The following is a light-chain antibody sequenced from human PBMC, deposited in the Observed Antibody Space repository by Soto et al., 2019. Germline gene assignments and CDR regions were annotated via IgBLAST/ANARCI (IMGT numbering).Light chain of an antibody. J-gene: IGLJ3*02. CDR3: SSYAGFSALL. CDR2: EDS. Sequence: QSALTQPASVSGSPGQSITISCTGTSSDVGRYNLVSWYQQHPGKAPKVVIYEDSQRPSGISNRFSGSKSGNTAALTISGLQAEDEADYYCSSYAGFSALLFGGGTKLTVL. V-gene: IGLV2-23*01. CDR1: SSDVGRYNL.